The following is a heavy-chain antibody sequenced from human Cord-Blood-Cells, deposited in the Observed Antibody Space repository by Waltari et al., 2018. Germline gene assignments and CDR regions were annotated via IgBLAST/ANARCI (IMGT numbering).Heavy chain of an antibody. V-gene: IGHV3-73*02. CDR2: IRSKANSYAT. Sequence: EVQLVESGGGWVQPGGSLKLSCAASGFTFSVSAMHWVRQSSGKGLEWVGRIRSKANSYATAYAASVKGRFTISRDDSKNTAYLQMNSLKTEDTAVYYCTRHDGESIPFDIWGQGTMVTVSS. J-gene: IGHJ3*02. D-gene: IGHD3-10*01. CDR3: TRHDGESIPFDI. CDR1: GFTFSVSA.